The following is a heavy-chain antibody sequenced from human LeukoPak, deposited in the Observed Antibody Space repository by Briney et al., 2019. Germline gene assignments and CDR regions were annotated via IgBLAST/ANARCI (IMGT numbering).Heavy chain of an antibody. CDR2: ISSSSSYI. J-gene: IGHJ4*02. V-gene: IGHV3-21*01. Sequence: GGSLRLSCAASGFTFSSYSMNWVRQAPGKGLEWVSSISSSSSYIYYADSVKGRFTISRDNAKNSLYLQMNSLRAEDTAVYYCARDQSSDRYYYGSGSYYDYWGQGTLVTVSS. CDR1: GFTFSSYS. CDR3: ARDQSSDRYYYGSGSYYDY. D-gene: IGHD3-10*01.